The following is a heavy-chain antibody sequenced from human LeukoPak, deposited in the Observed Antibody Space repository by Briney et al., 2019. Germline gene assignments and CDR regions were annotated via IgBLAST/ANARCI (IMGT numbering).Heavy chain of an antibody. D-gene: IGHD2-15*01. J-gene: IGHJ5*02. V-gene: IGHV4-59*12. Sequence: PSETLSLTRTVSGVSICSVYWRWGPQPPGKGLGGSGYIHYSWRTSYNTSLRSGVTISVDTSKNQFSLKLSSVTAADTAVYYCASNTRMKGIDPWGQGTLVTVSS. CDR3: ASNTRMKGIDP. CDR1: GVSICSVY. CDR2: IHYSWRT.